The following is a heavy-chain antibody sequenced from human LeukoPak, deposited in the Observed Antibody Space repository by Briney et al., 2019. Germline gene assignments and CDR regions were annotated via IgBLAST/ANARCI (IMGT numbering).Heavy chain of an antibody. V-gene: IGHV3-23*01. D-gene: IGHD3-10*01. CDR2: ISGNGAYT. Sequence: PGGSLRLSCAASGFTFSRYWMNWVRQAPGKGLEWVSTISGNGAYTYYADSVRGRFTISRDNSKNTLYLHLHSLTAEDTATYYCAKDGLWLGESQYYFDYWGQGTLVTISS. CDR1: GFTFSRYW. CDR3: AKDGLWLGESQYYFDY. J-gene: IGHJ4*02.